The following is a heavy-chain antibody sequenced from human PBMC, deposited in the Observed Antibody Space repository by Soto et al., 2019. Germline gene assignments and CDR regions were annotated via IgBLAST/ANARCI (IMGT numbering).Heavy chain of an antibody. Sequence: GGSLRLSCAASGFTFSSYGMHWVRQAPGKGLEWVAVISYDGSNKYYADSVKGRFTISRDNSKNTLYLQMNSLRAEDTAVYYCAKDQVVPAATPYYYYYGMDVWGQGTTVTVSS. CDR1: GFTFSSYG. D-gene: IGHD2-2*01. J-gene: IGHJ6*02. CDR2: ISYDGSNK. CDR3: AKDQVVPAATPYYYYYGMDV. V-gene: IGHV3-30*18.